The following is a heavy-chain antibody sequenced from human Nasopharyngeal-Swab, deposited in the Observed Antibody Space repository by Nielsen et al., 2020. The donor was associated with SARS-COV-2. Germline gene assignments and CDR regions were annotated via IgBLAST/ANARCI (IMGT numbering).Heavy chain of an antibody. V-gene: IGHV3-21*01. J-gene: IGHJ3*02. CDR2: INSISTYI. CDR1: GLTFSDYR. D-gene: IGHD6-19*01. Sequence: GGSMRLSCAASGLTFSDYRMNWVRKAAGKGLEWVSSINSISTYIHYVDLVKGRFTISRDNAKSSLYLQMNSLRAEDTAVYYCARERGSSGLDGFDIWGQGTMVTVSP. CDR3: ARERGSSGLDGFDI.